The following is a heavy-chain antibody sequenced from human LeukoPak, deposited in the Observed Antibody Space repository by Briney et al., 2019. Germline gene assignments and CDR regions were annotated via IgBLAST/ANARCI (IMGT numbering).Heavy chain of an antibody. CDR2: VSASGGSA. J-gene: IGHJ5*02. CDR3: AKEVYCSSTSCYAPVSWFDP. Sequence: GGSLRLSCAASGFSSSSYAMSWLRQAPGKGLEWVSGVSASGGSAYYADSVKGRFTISRDNSKNTLYLQMNSLRAEDTAVYYCAKEVYCSSTSCYAPVSWFDPWGQGTLVTVSS. CDR1: GFSSSSYA. V-gene: IGHV3-23*01. D-gene: IGHD2-2*01.